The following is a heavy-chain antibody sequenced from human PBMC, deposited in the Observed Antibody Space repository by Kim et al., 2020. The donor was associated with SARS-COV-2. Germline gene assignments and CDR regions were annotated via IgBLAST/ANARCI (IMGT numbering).Heavy chain of an antibody. J-gene: IGHJ4*02. V-gene: IGHV4-61*07. Sequence: TPSLTSRVTISVATSKSQFSLKLRSVTAADTAVYYCAGRGYSGYAADYWGQGTLVTVSS. CDR3: AGRGYSGYAADY. D-gene: IGHD5-12*01.